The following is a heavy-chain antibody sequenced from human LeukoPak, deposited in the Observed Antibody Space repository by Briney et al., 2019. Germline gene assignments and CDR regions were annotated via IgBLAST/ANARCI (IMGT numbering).Heavy chain of an antibody. D-gene: IGHD2-15*01. V-gene: IGHV1-8*01. CDR2: TNPNSGNT. J-gene: IGHJ4*02. CDR1: ENIFNRYD. CDR3: AFRYCTGGSCPSPFDY. Sequence: GASVKVSCKAPENIFNRYDINWVRQATGQGLEWMGWTNPNSGNTGYAHKFQGRVTMTRTPSTSTAYMELSSLRFEDTAVYYCAFRYCTGGSCPSPFDYWGQGTLITVSS.